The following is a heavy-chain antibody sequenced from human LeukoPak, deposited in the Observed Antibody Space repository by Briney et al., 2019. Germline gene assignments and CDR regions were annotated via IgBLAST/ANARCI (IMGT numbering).Heavy chain of an antibody. D-gene: IGHD3-22*01. Sequence: GGSLRLSCRASGFTFGDYAMSWFRQAPGKGLEWVGFIRSKAYGGTKEYAASVKGRFTISRDDSKSIAYLQVDSLKTEDTAVYYCSSNPDYYDSSGYYYFDYWGQGTLVTVSS. J-gene: IGHJ4*02. CDR3: SSNPDYYDSSGYYYFDY. V-gene: IGHV3-49*03. CDR2: IRSKAYGGTK. CDR1: GFTFGDYA.